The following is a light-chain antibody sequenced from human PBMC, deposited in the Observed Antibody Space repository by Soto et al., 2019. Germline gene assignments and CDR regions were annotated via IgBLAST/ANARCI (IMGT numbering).Light chain of an antibody. CDR3: HQSYDLPLT. J-gene: IGKJ5*01. CDR1: QDIDKY. Sequence: DIQMTQSPSSLSASVGDRGTITCQASQDIDKYLNWYQQKPGKAPKLLIDDVTILETGVPSRFSGSGSGIHFTFTIGSLQLEDIGTYYCHQSYDLPLTFGQGTRLVIK. V-gene: IGKV1-33*01. CDR2: DVT.